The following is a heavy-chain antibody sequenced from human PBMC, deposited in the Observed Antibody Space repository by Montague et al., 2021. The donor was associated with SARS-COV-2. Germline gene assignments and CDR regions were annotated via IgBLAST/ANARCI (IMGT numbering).Heavy chain of an antibody. D-gene: IGHD2-15*01. CDR3: AKRYCSGGSCYSGFDP. CDR2: ISGSGGST. CDR1: GFTFGSYA. V-gene: IGHV3-23*01. J-gene: IGHJ5*02. Sequence: SLRLSSAASGFTFGSYAMSWVRQAPGKGLEWVSAISGSGGSTYYXDSVKGRFTISRDNSKNTLYLQMNSLRAEDTAVYYCAKRYCSGGSCYSGFDPWGQGTLVTVSS.